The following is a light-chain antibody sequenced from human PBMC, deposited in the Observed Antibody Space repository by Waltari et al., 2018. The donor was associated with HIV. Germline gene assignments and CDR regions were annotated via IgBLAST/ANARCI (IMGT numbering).Light chain of an antibody. CDR3: QQTSDFPRT. CDR1: RSVGTS. J-gene: IGKJ1*01. CDR2: TAP. V-gene: IGKV1-39*01. Sequence: DNQMTQSPSSLSAPVGARVTITCLASRSVGTSLHWYRQMAGCVPDLLIHTAPDLRDGVPSRFSGSGYGNIFTLTIYSLQPWDFGTYYCQQTSDFPRTFGQGTRVEI.